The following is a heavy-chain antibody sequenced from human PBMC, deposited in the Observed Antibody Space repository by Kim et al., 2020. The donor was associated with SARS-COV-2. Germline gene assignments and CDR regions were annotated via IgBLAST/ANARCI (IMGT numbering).Heavy chain of an antibody. D-gene: IGHD1-7*01. V-gene: IGHV6-1*01. Sequence: SQTLSLTCVISGDSVSSYSSAWNWIRPSPSRGLAWLGRTYFRSTWIRDYAVSVMSRITINPDTSKNQFALPLDSVTPEDTAVYYCARNYALSFDYWGQGTLVTVSS. CDR3: ARNYALSFDY. CDR1: GDSVSSYSSA. J-gene: IGHJ4*02. CDR2: TYFRSTWIR.